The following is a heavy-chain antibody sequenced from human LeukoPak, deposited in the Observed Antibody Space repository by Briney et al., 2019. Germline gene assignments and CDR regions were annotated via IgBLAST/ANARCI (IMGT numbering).Heavy chain of an antibody. CDR3: AKVPRQPDNWFEP. J-gene: IGHJ5*02. Sequence: GGSLRLSCAASGFTFSSYWMSWVRQAPGKGLEWVANIKQDGSEKYYVDSVKGRFTISRDNAKNSLYLQMNSLRAEDTAVYYCAKVPRQPDNWFEPWGQGTLVTVSS. V-gene: IGHV3-7*01. D-gene: IGHD2-2*01. CDR1: GFTFSSYW. CDR2: IKQDGSEK.